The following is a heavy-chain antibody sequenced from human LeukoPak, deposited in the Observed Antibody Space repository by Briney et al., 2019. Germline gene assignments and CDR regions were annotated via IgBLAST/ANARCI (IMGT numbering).Heavy chain of an antibody. D-gene: IGHD2-15*01. CDR1: GGSISSYY. CDR3: ARGNILCSIGSGSTNIDY. V-gene: IGHV4-4*07. Sequence: SETLSLTCTVSGGSISSYYWSWIRQPAGKGLDWIGRIYTSGSINYNPSLKSRVTMSVDTSKNQFSLKLSSVTAADSAVYYCARGNILCSIGSGSTNIDYWGQGTLVTVSS. CDR2: IYTSGSI. J-gene: IGHJ4*02.